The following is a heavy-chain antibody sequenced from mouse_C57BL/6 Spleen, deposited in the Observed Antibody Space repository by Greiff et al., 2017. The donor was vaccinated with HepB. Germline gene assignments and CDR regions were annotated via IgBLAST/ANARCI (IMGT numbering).Heavy chain of an antibody. CDR2: IHPNSGST. Sequence: QVHVKQPGAELVKPGASVKLSCKASGYTFTSYWMHWVKQRPGQGLEWIGMIHPNSGSTNYNEKFKSKATLTVDKSSSTAYMQLSSLTSEDSAVYYCASYYGSSLYWYFDVWGTGTTVTVSS. V-gene: IGHV1-64*01. J-gene: IGHJ1*03. CDR1: GYTFTSYW. CDR3: ASYYGSSLYWYFDV. D-gene: IGHD1-1*01.